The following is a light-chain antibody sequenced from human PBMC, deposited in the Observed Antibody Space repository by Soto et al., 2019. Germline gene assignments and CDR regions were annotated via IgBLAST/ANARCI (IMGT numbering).Light chain of an antibody. J-gene: IGLJ1*01. V-gene: IGLV1-47*02. CDR2: SNN. CDR3: AAWDDNLSTYV. Sequence: QSVLTQPPSASGTPGQRVSISCSGYSSSIGTNFVYWYQQLPGTAPKVLIHSNNQRPSGVPDRFSGSKSGTSASLAIIGLRSEDEADYYCAAWDDNLSTYVFGSGTKVTVL. CDR1: SSSIGTNF.